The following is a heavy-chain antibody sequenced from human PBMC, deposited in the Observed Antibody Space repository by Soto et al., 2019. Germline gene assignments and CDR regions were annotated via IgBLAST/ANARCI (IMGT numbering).Heavy chain of an antibody. D-gene: IGHD3-22*01. Sequence: SGPTLVNPTQTLTLTCTFSGFSLSTSGMCVSWIRQPPGKALEWLARIDWDDDKYYSTSLKTRLTISKDTSKNQVVLTMTNMEPVDTATYYCARIFFYDSSGYYSYYYWGQGTLVTVSS. J-gene: IGHJ4*02. CDR3: ARIFFYDSSGYYSYYY. CDR2: IDWDDDK. CDR1: GFSLSTSGMC. V-gene: IGHV2-70*11.